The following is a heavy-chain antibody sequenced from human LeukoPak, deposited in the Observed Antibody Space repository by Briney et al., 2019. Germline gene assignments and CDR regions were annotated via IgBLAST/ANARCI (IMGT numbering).Heavy chain of an antibody. CDR3: ARGDSGYDSPRPFDY. D-gene: IGHD5-12*01. CDR2: INPNSGGT. CDR1: GYTFTSYG. Sequence: ASVKVSCKASGYTFTSYGISWVRQAPGQGLEWMGWINPNSGGTNYAQKFQGRVTMTRDTSISTAYMELSRLRSEDTAVYYCARGDSGYDSPRPFDYWGQGTLVTVSS. J-gene: IGHJ4*02. V-gene: IGHV1-2*02.